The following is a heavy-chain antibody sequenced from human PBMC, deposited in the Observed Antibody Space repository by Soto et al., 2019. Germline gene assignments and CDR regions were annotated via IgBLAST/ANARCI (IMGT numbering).Heavy chain of an antibody. J-gene: IGHJ4*02. CDR1: GFTFSSYS. CDR3: ARDQGGYYYDSSGYWN. V-gene: IGHV3-21*01. CDR2: ISSSSSYI. D-gene: IGHD3-22*01. Sequence: EVQLVESGGGLVKPGGSLRLSCAASGFTFSSYSMNWVRQAPGKGLEWVSSISSSSSYIYYADSVKGRFTIPRDNAKNSLYLQMISLRAEDTAVYYCARDQGGYYYDSSGYWNWGQGTLVTVSS.